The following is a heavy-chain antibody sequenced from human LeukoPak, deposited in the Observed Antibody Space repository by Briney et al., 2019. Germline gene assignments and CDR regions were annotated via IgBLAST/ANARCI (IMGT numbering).Heavy chain of an antibody. D-gene: IGHD4-17*01. V-gene: IGHV4-59*12. J-gene: IGHJ4*02. CDR3: ARLDYGDGY. CDR2: IYYSGST. Sequence: SETLSLTCTVSGGSISSYYWSWIRQPPGKGLEWIGYIYYSGSTNYNPSLKSRVTISVDTSKNQFSLKLSSVTAADTAVYYCARLDYGDGYWGQGTLVTVSS. CDR1: GGSISSYY.